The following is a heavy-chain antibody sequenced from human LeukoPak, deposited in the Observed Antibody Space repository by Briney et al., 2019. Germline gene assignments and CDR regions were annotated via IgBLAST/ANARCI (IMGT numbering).Heavy chain of an antibody. Sequence: ASVKVSCKASGYTFSSYDINWVRQATGQGLEWMGWMNPNSGNTGYAQKFQGRVTITRNTSISTAYMELSSLRSEDTAVYYCARGHRTTTIFGAVISEPNFDYWGQGTLVTVSS. CDR3: ARGHRTTTIFGAVISEPNFDY. CDR2: MNPNSGNT. CDR1: GYTFSSYD. D-gene: IGHD3-3*01. J-gene: IGHJ4*02. V-gene: IGHV1-8*03.